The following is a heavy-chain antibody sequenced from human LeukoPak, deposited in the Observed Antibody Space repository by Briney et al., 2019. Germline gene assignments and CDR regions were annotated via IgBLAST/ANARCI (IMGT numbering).Heavy chain of an antibody. J-gene: IGHJ6*02. V-gene: IGHV4-31*03. CDR2: IYYSGST. D-gene: IGHD4-17*01. CDR3: AREPYGDYGMDV. Sequence: SETLSLTCTVSGGPISSGGYYWSWIRQHPGKGLEWIGYIYYSGSTYYNPSLKSRVTISVDTSKNQFSLKLSSVTAADTAVYYCAREPYGDYGMDVWGQGTTVTVSS. CDR1: GGPISSGGYY.